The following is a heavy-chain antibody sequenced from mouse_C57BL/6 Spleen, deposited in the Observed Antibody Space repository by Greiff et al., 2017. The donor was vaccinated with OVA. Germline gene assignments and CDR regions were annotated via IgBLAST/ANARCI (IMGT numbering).Heavy chain of an antibody. Sequence: EVKVEESGGGLVKPGGSLKLSCAASGFTFSSYAMSWVRQTPEKRLEWVATISDGGSYTYYPDNVKGRFTISRDNAKNNLYLQMSHLKSEDTAMYYCARSMVTTRNYYFDYWGQGTTLTVSS. D-gene: IGHD2-2*01. V-gene: IGHV5-4*03. CDR1: GFTFSSYA. J-gene: IGHJ2*01. CDR2: ISDGGSYT. CDR3: ARSMVTTRNYYFDY.